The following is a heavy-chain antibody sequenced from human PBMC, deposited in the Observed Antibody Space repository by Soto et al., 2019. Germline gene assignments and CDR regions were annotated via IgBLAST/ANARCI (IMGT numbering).Heavy chain of an antibody. Sequence: ETLSLTCTVSGGSVSSGSYYWSWIRQPPGKGLEWIGYIYYSGSTNYNPSLKSRVTISVDTSKNQFSLKLSSVTAADTAVYYCARESLRFLEWLPPNYYGMDVWGQGTTVTVSS. CDR2: IYYSGST. V-gene: IGHV4-61*01. D-gene: IGHD3-3*01. CDR3: ARESLRFLEWLPPNYYGMDV. CDR1: GGSVSSGSYY. J-gene: IGHJ6*02.